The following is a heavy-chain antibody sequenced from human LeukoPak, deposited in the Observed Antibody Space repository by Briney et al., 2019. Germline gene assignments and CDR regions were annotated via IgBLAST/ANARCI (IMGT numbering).Heavy chain of an antibody. D-gene: IGHD2-8*01. CDR1: GFTVSSIY. CDR3: ASMYFSQYLQH. CDR2: IYSGGST. Sequence: GGSLRLSCAASGFTVSSIYMSWVRQAPGKGLEWVSVIYSGGSTYYADSVKGRFTISRDNSKNTLYLQMNSLRAEDTAVYYCASMYFSQYLQHWGQGTLVTVSS. J-gene: IGHJ1*01. V-gene: IGHV3-53*01.